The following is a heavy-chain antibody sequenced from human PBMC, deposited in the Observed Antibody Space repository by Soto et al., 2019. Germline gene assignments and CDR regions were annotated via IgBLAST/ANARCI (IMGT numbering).Heavy chain of an antibody. CDR3: TRISGRRHGFDV. D-gene: IGHD1-1*01. V-gene: IGHV1-18*01. CDR2: ITPYNGDT. J-gene: IGHJ3*01. CDR1: NYLFGAFG. Sequence: QVQLVQSGAEVKNPGASVKVSCKASNYLFGAFGISWVRQAPGQGLEWMGWITPYNGDTHYAEKFQDRVNMSADKSTTTAYKEIRSLTTHDTAVFYCTRISGRRHGFDVWGERQVVTLSS.